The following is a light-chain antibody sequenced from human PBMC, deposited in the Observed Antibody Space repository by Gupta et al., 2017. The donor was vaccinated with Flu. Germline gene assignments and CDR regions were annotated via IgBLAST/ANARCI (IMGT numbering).Light chain of an antibody. Sequence: QSVLTQPPSVSAAPGQKVTISCSRSSSNIGNNYVSWYQQFPGTAPKLLIYETNRRPSGIPDRFSGSKSGTSATLGITGLQTGDEADYYCASWDNSLSATVFGGGTKVTVL. CDR2: ETN. V-gene: IGLV1-51*02. J-gene: IGLJ3*02. CDR1: SSNIGNNY. CDR3: ASWDNSLSATV.